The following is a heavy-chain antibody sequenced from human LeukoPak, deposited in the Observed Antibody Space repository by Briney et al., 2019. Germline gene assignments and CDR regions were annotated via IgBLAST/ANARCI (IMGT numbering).Heavy chain of an antibody. Sequence: SETLSLTCTVSGGSISSSSYYWGWIRQPPGKGLEWIGSIYYSGSTYYNPSLKSRVTISVDTSKNQFSLKLSSVTAADTAVYYCARHADCSSTSCYFYYWGQGTLVTVSS. CDR1: GGSISSSSYY. V-gene: IGHV4-39*01. D-gene: IGHD2-2*01. J-gene: IGHJ4*02. CDR3: ARHADCSSTSCYFYY. CDR2: IYYSGST.